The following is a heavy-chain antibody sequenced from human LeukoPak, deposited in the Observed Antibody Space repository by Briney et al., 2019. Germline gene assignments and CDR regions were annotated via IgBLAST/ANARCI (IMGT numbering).Heavy chain of an antibody. CDR3: ARVRDGYNRNWAY. Sequence: TSETLSLTCTVSSGSISSSIYYWGWFRQPPGKGLEWIGSIYYNVATYYNSSLKSRVTISVDTSKNHLSLKLSSVTAADTAVYYCARVRDGYNRNWAYWGQGTLVTVSS. CDR1: SGSISSSIYY. V-gene: IGHV4-39*02. D-gene: IGHD5-24*01. J-gene: IGHJ4*02. CDR2: IYYNVAT.